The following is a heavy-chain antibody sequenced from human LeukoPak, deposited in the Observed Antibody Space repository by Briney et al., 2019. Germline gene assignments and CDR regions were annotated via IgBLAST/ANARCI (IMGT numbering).Heavy chain of an antibody. D-gene: IGHD1-26*01. J-gene: IGHJ4*02. V-gene: IGHV4-4*02. Sequence: SGTLSLTCGVSGCSITTTNYWRLGRQPPGQRLEVIVDNSLSGHTNYNPSLKSRVTISLDESKNHLSLNLTSVTAADTAIYYCSRERGPFSPFAHWGQGTLVTVTS. CDR1: GCSITTTNY. CDR3: SRERGPFSPFAH. CDR2: NSLSGHT.